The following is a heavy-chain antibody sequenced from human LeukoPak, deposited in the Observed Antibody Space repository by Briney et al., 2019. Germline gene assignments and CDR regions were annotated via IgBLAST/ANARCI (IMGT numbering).Heavy chain of an antibody. V-gene: IGHV3-23*01. CDR2: INGGGDIT. D-gene: IGHD6-13*01. CDR3: AKHYGDSTGWFFDF. CDR1: RYSFDSYA. Sequence: GESLKLSCEGSRYSFDSYAMTWVRQAPGKGLEWVSSINGGGDITYYAESVKGRFTVSRDNSKNTLFLQMNSLRAEDTAVFYYAKHYGDSTGWFFDFWGQGSLVTVSS. J-gene: IGHJ4*02.